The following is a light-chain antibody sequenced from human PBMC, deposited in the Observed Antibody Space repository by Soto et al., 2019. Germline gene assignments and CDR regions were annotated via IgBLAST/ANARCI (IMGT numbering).Light chain of an antibody. CDR1: QSVSSK. V-gene: IGKV3-11*01. CDR3: HQTFANPWT. Sequence: IVRTQSPPTLSLSSCSSASLSXRASQSVSSKLAWYQQKPGQAPRLLIYDASNRATGIPARFSGSGYGTDFALTISSLQPEDIATYYCHQTFANPWTFAHGTKVDIK. CDR2: DAS. J-gene: IGKJ1*01.